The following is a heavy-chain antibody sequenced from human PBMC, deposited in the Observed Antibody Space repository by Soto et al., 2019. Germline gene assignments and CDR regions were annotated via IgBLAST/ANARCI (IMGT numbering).Heavy chain of an antibody. CDR3: ARHSTEMATIAPIDY. J-gene: IGHJ4*02. CDR2: IYYSGST. D-gene: IGHD5-12*01. Sequence: SETLSLTXTVSGGSISSSSYYWCWIRQPPGKGVEWLGSIYYSGSTYYNPSLKSRVTISVDTSKNQFTLKLSSVTAADTAVYYCARHSTEMATIAPIDYWGQGTLVTVSS. V-gene: IGHV4-39*01. CDR1: GGSISSSSYY.